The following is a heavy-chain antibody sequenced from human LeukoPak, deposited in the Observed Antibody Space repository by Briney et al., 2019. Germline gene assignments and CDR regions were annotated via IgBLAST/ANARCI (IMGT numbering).Heavy chain of an antibody. J-gene: IGHJ4*02. CDR2: IRSKAYGGAT. D-gene: IGHD3-3*01. CDR1: GFTFGDYA. Sequence: PGGSLRLSCTASGFTFGDYAMNWVRQAPGKGLEWVGFIRSKAYGGATEYAASVKGRFTISRDDSKSIAYLQMNSLKTEDTAVYYCTRDGDFWSGYTSHFDYWGQGTLVTVSS. CDR3: TRDGDFWSGYTSHFDY. V-gene: IGHV3-49*04.